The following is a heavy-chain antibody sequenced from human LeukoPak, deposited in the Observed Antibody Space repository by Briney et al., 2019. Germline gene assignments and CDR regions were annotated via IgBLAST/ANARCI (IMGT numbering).Heavy chain of an antibody. CDR3: AREGVLEWELPSNWFDP. J-gene: IGHJ5*02. Sequence: SETLSLTCTVSGGSISSYYWSWIRQPAGKGLEWIGRIYTSGSTNYNPSLKSRVTMSVDTSKNQFSLKPSSVAAADTAVYYCAREGVLEWELPSNWFDPWGQGTLVTVSS. V-gene: IGHV4-4*07. D-gene: IGHD1-26*01. CDR2: IYTSGST. CDR1: GGSISSYY.